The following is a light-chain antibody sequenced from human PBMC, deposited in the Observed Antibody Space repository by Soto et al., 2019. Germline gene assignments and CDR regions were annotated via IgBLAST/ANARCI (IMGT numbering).Light chain of an antibody. CDR3: RSYTSSSTLLYV. V-gene: IGLV2-14*01. J-gene: IGLJ1*01. CDR1: NSDVGGYNY. Sequence: QSVLTQPASVSGSPGQSITISCTGTNSDVGGYNYVSWYQQHPGKAPKLMIYDVSNRPSGVSNRFSGSKSGNTASLTISGLQAEGGADYFCRSYTSSSTLLYVFGTGTKVTVL. CDR2: DVS.